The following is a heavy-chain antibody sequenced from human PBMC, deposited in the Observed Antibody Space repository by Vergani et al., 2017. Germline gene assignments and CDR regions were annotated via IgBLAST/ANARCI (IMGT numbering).Heavy chain of an antibody. J-gene: IGHJ4*02. V-gene: IGHV3-13*01. CDR2: IGTAGDT. D-gene: IGHD5-12*01. Sequence: TASGFTFSSYDMHWVRQATGKGLEWVSAIGTAGDTYYPGSVKGRFTISRENAKNSLYLQMNSLRAGDTAVYYCAREPPYRWLRTFDYWGQGTLVTVSS. CDR3: AREPPYRWLRTFDY. CDR1: GFTFSSYD.